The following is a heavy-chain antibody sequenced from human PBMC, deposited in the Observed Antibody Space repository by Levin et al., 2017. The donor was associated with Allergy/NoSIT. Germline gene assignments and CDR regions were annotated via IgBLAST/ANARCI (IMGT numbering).Heavy chain of an antibody. Sequence: TGGSLRLSCVASGFTFRTYWMTWVRQAPGKGLEWVADIHHDGSQKYYVDSVKGRFSISRDNAKNSLYLQMNSLRAEDTAVYYCARDGRDDFGDSPHFGYWGQGTLVTVSS. V-gene: IGHV3-7*04. CDR3: ARDGRDDFGDSPHFGY. CDR2: IHHDGSQK. J-gene: IGHJ4*02. CDR1: GFTFRTYW. D-gene: IGHD4-17*01.